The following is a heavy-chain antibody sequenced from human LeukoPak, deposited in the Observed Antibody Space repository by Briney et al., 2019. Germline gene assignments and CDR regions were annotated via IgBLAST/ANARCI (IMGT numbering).Heavy chain of an antibody. D-gene: IGHD4-17*01. V-gene: IGHV3-23*01. CDR2: ISGSGGST. CDR3: AKVGSLRPYYFDY. J-gene: IGHJ4*02. Sequence: GGSLRLSCAASGFTFSSYAMSWVRQAPGKGLGWVSAISGSGGSTYYADSVKGRFTISRDNSKNTLYLQMNSLRAEDTAVYYCAKVGSLRPYYFDYWGQGTLVTVSS. CDR1: GFTFSSYA.